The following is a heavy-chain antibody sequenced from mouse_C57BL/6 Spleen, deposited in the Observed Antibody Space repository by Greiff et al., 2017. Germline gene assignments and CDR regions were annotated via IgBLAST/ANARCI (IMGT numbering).Heavy chain of an antibody. D-gene: IGHD1-1*01. CDR1: GYTFTDYE. V-gene: IGHV1-15*01. CDR3: TRGGTTEAWFAY. CDR2: IDPETGGT. Sequence: VQLQQSGAELVRPGASVTLSCKASGYTFTDYEMHWVKQTPVHGLEWIGAIDPETGGTAYNQKFKGKAILTADKSSSTAYMELRSLTSEDSAVYYCTRGGTTEAWFAYWGQGTLVTVSA. J-gene: IGHJ3*01.